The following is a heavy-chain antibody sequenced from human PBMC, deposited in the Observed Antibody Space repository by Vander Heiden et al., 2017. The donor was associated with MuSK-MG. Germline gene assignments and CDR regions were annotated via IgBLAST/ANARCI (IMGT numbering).Heavy chain of an antibody. D-gene: IGHD1-26*01. V-gene: IGHV3-33*01. J-gene: IGHJ1*01. CDR1: GFTFSTYG. Sequence: QVQLVESGGGVVQPGGSLRLSCAASGFTFSTYGMNWVRQAPGKGLEWVAVIWYDGSDKKYADSVKGRFTISRDNSKNTLYLQMNSLRAEDTAVYYCARDSSGTYFSYFQLWGQGTLVTVSS. CDR3: ARDSSGTYFSYFQL. CDR2: IWYDGSDK.